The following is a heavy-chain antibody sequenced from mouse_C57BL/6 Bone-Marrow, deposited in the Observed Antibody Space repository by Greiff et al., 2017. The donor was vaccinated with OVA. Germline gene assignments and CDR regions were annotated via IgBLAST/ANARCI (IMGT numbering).Heavy chain of an antibody. CDR1: GYTFTSYW. CDR2: IDPSDSYT. V-gene: IGHV1-69*01. CDR3: ALYYSNVHWYCDV. J-gene: IGHJ1*03. D-gene: IGHD2-5*01. Sequence: QVQLQQPGAELVMPGASVKLSCKASGYTFTSYWMHWVKQRPGQGLEWIGEIDPSDSYTNYNQKFTGKSTLTVDKSSSTAYMQLSSLTSEDSAVSYCALYYSNVHWYCDVWGTGTTVTVSS.